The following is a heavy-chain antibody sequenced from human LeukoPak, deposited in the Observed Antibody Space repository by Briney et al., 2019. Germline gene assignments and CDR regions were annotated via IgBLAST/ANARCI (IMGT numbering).Heavy chain of an antibody. J-gene: IGHJ4*02. CDR3: VRDYCSGGTCYDGY. D-gene: IGHD2-15*01. CDR1: GFTFSSYW. V-gene: IGHV3-7*04. Sequence: PGGSLRLSCAASGFTFSSYWMSWVRQAPGKGLEWVANIKQGGSEKYYVDSVKGRFTISRDNAKNSVYMQMNSLRAEDTAVYFCVRDYCSGGTCYDGYWGQGTLVTVSS. CDR2: IKQGGSEK.